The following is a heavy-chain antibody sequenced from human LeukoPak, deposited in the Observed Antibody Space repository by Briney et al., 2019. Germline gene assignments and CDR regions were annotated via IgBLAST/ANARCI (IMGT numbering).Heavy chain of an antibody. D-gene: IGHD6-13*01. Sequence: NPSETLSLTCTVSGGSVSSGNYYWSWLRQPPGKGLEWIGFMSNSGHTDSNASLKSRVTISVDTSKNQFSLKLKSVTAADTAVHYCARVSVAGTGPDYWGQGTLVTVSS. CDR1: GGSVSSGNYY. CDR2: MSNSGHT. J-gene: IGHJ4*02. V-gene: IGHV4-61*01. CDR3: ARVSVAGTGPDY.